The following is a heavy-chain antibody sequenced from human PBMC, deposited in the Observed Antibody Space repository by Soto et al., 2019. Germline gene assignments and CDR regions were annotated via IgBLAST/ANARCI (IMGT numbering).Heavy chain of an antibody. CDR2: IDPSDSYT. Sequence: GESLTISCKGSGYSFTSYWISWVRQMPGKGLEWMGRIDPSDSYTNYSPSFQGHVTISADKSISTAYLQWSSLKASDTAMYYCARSSNGVGDVTGDAFDIWGQGTMVTVSS. V-gene: IGHV5-10-1*01. CDR1: GYSFTSYW. D-gene: IGHD1-26*01. J-gene: IGHJ3*02. CDR3: ARSSNGVGDVTGDAFDI.